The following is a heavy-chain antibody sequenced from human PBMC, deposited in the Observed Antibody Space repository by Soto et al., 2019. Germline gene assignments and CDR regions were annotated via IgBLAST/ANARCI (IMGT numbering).Heavy chain of an antibody. CDR3: ARVFNRAAWFYGMDV. D-gene: IGHD3-22*01. V-gene: IGHV3-7*01. CDR1: GFIFSAYW. Sequence: EVRLVESGGGLVQPGGSLRLSCAASGFIFSAYWMSWVRQAPGKGLEWVANIKQDGSENYYVDSVKGRFTISRDNAKNSVYLQMDRLRAEDTAVYYCARVFNRAAWFYGMDVWGQGTTVTVSS. J-gene: IGHJ6*02. CDR2: IKQDGSEN.